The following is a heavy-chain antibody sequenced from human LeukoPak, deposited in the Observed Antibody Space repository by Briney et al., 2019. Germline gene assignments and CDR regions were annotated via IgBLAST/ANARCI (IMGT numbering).Heavy chain of an antibody. V-gene: IGHV1-18*01. CDR1: GYTFTSYG. CDR2: ISAYNGNT. CDR3: ARDGPLWLPLFDY. J-gene: IGHJ4*02. D-gene: IGHD5-18*01. Sequence: GASVKLSCKASGYTFTSYGISWVRQPPGQGLEWMGWISAYNGNTNYAQNLQGRVTMTTDTSTSPDYMELRSLRSDDTAVYYCARDGPLWLPLFDYWGQGTLVTVSS.